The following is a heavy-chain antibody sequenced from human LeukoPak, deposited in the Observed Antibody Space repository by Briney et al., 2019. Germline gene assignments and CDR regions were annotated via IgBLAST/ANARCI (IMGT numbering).Heavy chain of an antibody. CDR2: IYYSGST. J-gene: IGHJ4*02. CDR3: ARQGVGSGSSDYFDY. D-gene: IGHD1-26*01. CDR1: GGSISGSNKY. V-gene: IGHV4-39*01. Sequence: SETLSPSRTVSGGSISGSNKYWGSIRQPPGKGLEWIGSIYYSGSTYYNPSLKSRVTISIDTSKNQFSLKLRSVTAADTAVYYCARQGVGSGSSDYFDYWGQGTLVTVSS.